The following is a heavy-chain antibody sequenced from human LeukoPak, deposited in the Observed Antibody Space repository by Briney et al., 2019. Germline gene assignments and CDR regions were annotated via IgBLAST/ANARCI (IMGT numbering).Heavy chain of an antibody. Sequence: PSETLSLTCTVSGGSISSYYWSWIRQPAGKGLEWIGRIYTSGSTNYNPSLKSRVTMSVDTSKNQFSLKLSSVTAADTAVYYCARDPAPYYDILTGYYNVYAFDIWGQGTMVTVSS. CDR1: GGSISSYY. CDR3: ARDPAPYYDILTGYYNVYAFDI. CDR2: IYTSGST. D-gene: IGHD3-9*01. J-gene: IGHJ3*02. V-gene: IGHV4-4*07.